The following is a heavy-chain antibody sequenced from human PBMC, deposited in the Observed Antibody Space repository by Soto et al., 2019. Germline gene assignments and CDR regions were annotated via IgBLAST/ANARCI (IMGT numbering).Heavy chain of an antibody. CDR1: GYTFTSYD. V-gene: IGHV1-8*01. J-gene: IGHJ6*03. D-gene: IGHD2-2*01. Sequence: QVQLVQSGAEVKKPGASVKVSCKASGYTFTSYDINWVRQATGQGLEWMGWMNPNSGNTGYAQKFQGRVTMTRNTSIITAYMELSSLRSEDTAVYYCARRYRVVPAASYYYYYYMDVWGKGTTVTVSS. CDR3: ARRYRVVPAASYYYYYYMDV. CDR2: MNPNSGNT.